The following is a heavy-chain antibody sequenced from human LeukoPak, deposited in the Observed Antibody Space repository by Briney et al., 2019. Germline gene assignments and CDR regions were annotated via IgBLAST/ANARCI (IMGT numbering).Heavy chain of an antibody. CDR2: IYYSGTT. CDR3: ARPGPMVRGAFDY. V-gene: IGHV4-39*01. D-gene: IGHD3-10*01. J-gene: IGHJ4*02. CDR1: GGSISSSSHN. Sequence: PSETVSLTCIVSGGSISSSSHNWGWIRQPPGKGLEWIGSIYYSGTTYYNPSLKSQVTISVDTSKNQFSLKLSSVTAADTAVYYCARPGPMVRGAFDYWGQGTLVTVSS.